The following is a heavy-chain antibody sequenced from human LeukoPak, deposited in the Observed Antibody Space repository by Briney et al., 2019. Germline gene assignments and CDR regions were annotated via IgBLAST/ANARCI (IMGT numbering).Heavy chain of an antibody. D-gene: IGHD6-6*01. Sequence: SETLSLTCTVSGGSISSYYWSWIRQPPGKGLEWIGYIYYSGSTNYNPSLKSRVTISVDRSKNQFSLKLNSVTAADTAVYYCARAVAARPLDSWGQGTLVTVSS. CDR3: ARAVAARPLDS. CDR2: IYYSGST. J-gene: IGHJ4*02. V-gene: IGHV4-59*12. CDR1: GGSISSYY.